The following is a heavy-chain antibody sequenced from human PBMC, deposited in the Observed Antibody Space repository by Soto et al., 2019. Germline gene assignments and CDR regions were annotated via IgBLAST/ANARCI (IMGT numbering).Heavy chain of an antibody. D-gene: IGHD3-16*02. CDR2: IFYSGYS. CDR1: GGSISTNDYY. J-gene: IGHJ4*02. Sequence: SETLSLTCTVSGGSISTNDYYWGWIRQPPGRGLQWIGSIFYSGYSYYDPSLKSRVTISVDTSKNQFFLKLNSVTAADTAVYYCARNPYDYVSGGHRYPTHFDYWGQGILVTVSS. V-gene: IGHV4-39*01. CDR3: ARNPYDYVSGGHRYPTHFDY.